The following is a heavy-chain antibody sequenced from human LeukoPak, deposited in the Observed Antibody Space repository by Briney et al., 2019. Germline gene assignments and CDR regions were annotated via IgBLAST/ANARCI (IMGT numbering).Heavy chain of an antibody. CDR1: GYTFTRFY. CDR2: INPSGDST. D-gene: IGHD5-18*01. Sequence: ASVKVSCKASGYTFTRFYMHWVRQAPGQGLDWMGIINPSGDSTTYAHKFQGRVTMTRDTSTSTVYMELSSLRSEDTAVYYCARGGTAMVADYWGQGTLVTASS. CDR3: ARGGTAMVADY. V-gene: IGHV1-46*01. J-gene: IGHJ4*02.